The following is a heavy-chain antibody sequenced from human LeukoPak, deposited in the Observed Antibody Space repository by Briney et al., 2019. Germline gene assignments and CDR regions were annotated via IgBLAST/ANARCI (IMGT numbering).Heavy chain of an antibody. CDR3: ATVGYSTRWYDY. CDR2: FDPEDGHT. D-gene: IGHD6-13*01. J-gene: IGHJ4*02. CDR1: GYTLTELS. Sequence: ASVKVSCKVSGYTLTELSMHRGRQAPGKRREGRGGFDPEDGHTIYAQKFQGRVTMTEDTSTDTPYMELSSLRSEDTAVHYCATVGYSTRWYDYWGQGTLVSVFS. V-gene: IGHV1-24*01.